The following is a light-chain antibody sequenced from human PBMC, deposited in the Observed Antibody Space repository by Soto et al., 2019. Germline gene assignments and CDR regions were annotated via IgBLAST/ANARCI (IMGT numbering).Light chain of an antibody. V-gene: IGKV3-15*01. CDR2: GAS. CDR3: QQYNYWPWT. CDR1: QSVSSN. Sequence: EIQMTQSPSTLSVSPGDRATLSCRASQSVSSNLAWYQQKPGQAPRLLIYGASTRATGISARFSGSGSGTEFTLTISSLQSEEFAVYYCQQYNYWPWTFGQGTKVDIK. J-gene: IGKJ1*01.